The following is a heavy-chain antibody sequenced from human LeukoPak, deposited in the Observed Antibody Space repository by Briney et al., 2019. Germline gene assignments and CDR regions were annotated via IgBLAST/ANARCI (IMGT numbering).Heavy chain of an antibody. CDR1: GSTFSSYS. Sequence: GGSLRLSCAASGSTFSSYSMNWVRQAPGKGLEWVSYISSSSSTIYYADSVKGRFTISRDNAKNSLYLQMNSLRAEDTAVYYCARDFYGDSSSYGMDVWGQGTTVTVSS. D-gene: IGHD4-17*01. V-gene: IGHV3-48*04. CDR2: ISSSSSTI. J-gene: IGHJ6*02. CDR3: ARDFYGDSSSYGMDV.